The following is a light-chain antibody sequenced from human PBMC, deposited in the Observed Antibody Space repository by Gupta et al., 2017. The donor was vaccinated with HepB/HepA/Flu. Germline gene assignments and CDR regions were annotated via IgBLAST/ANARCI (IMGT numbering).Light chain of an antibody. CDR3: QVSDSTSDILL. Sequence: SSVLTQPPSVSVAPGQAATIACGGANIGSNSVHWYLQKPGQHPVRLVDYDKDRPSGITARFFCYTAGNNATPHTITVEAGEEADDYYQVSDSTSDILLFGGGTKLTVL. V-gene: IGLV3-21*02. CDR1: NIGSNS. J-gene: IGLJ2*01. CDR2: YDK.